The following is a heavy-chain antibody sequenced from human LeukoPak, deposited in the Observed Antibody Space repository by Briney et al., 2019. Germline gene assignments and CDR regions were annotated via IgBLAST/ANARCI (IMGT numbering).Heavy chain of an antibody. CDR1: GFTVSSNY. V-gene: IGHV3-53*01. Sequence: GGSLRLSCAASGFTVSSNYMSWVRQAPGKGLEWVSVIYSGGSTYYADSVKGRFTISRDNSKNTLYLQMNSLRAEDTAVYYCAKDRGYGSGSYNAFDIWGQGTMVTVSS. J-gene: IGHJ3*02. D-gene: IGHD3-10*01. CDR2: IYSGGST. CDR3: AKDRGYGSGSYNAFDI.